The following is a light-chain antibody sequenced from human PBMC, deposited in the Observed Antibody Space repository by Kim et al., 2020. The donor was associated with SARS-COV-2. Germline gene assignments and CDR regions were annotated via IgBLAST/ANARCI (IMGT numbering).Light chain of an antibody. CDR3: QQRSNWPLT. Sequence: LSPGEGATLSGRACQSVSSYLAWYQHKPGQAPRLLIYDASNRATGIPARFSGSGSGTDFTLTINSLEPEDFAVYYCQQRSNWPLTFGGGTKVDIK. CDR2: DAS. CDR1: QSVSSY. J-gene: IGKJ4*01. V-gene: IGKV3-11*01.